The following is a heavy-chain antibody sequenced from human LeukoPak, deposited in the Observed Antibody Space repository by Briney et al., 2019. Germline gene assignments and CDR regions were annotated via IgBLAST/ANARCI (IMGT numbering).Heavy chain of an antibody. CDR1: GYTFTSYA. J-gene: IGHJ4*02. D-gene: IGHD6-19*01. CDR2: INAGNGYT. Sequence: GASVKVSCKASGYTFTSYAMHWVRQAPGQRLEWMGWINAGNGYTKYSQEFQGRVTITRDTSASTAYMELSSLRSEDMAVYYCARVVKYSSGPLTDLLPYYFDYWGRGTLVTVSS. V-gene: IGHV1-3*03. CDR3: ARVVKYSSGPLTDLLPYYFDY.